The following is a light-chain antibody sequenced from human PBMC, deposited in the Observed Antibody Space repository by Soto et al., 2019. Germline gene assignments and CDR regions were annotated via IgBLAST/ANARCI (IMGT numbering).Light chain of an antibody. CDR1: QTITTS. CDR2: KAS. CDR3: QQYDSYSLRT. J-gene: IGKJ1*01. Sequence: DIRMTQSRSTLSASVGDRVTSACRASQTITTSLAWYQQKPGKGPKLLIYKASSLESGVPSRFSGSGSGTEFTLTISRLQPDDFATYYCQQYDSYSLRTFGQGTRVEI. V-gene: IGKV1-5*03.